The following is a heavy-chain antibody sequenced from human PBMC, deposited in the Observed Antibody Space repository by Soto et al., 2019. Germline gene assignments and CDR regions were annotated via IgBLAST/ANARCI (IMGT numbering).Heavy chain of an antibody. CDR1: GFTFSSYS. J-gene: IGHJ4*02. Sequence: GVLRLSCAGSGFTFSSYSMNWVRQAPGKGLEWVSSISSSSSYIYYADSVKGRFTISRDNSKNTLYLQMNSLRAEGTAVYYCARDFGSLGATIDYWGQGTLVTVSS. V-gene: IGHV3-21*01. CDR2: ISSSSSYI. D-gene: IGHD1-26*01. CDR3: ARDFGSLGATIDY.